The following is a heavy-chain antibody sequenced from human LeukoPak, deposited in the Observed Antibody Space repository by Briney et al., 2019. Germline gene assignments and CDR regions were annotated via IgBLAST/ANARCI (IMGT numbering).Heavy chain of an antibody. CDR2: ISGSGGCT. CDR3: ASVVVINPLYNPHNDAFDI. Sequence: GGSLRLSCAASGFTLSSYAMSWVRQTPGKGLERVSAISGSGGCTYYADSVKGRFTISRDNSKNTLYLQMNSLRAEDTAVYYCASVVVINPLYNPHNDAFDIWGQGTMVTISS. J-gene: IGHJ3*02. V-gene: IGHV3-23*01. CDR1: GFTLSSYA. D-gene: IGHD3-22*01.